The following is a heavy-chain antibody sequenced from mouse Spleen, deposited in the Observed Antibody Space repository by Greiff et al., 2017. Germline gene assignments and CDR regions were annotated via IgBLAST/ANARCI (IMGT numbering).Heavy chain of an antibody. CDR3: ARPYYYGSSYFDY. D-gene: IGHD1-1*01. Sequence: EVMLVESGGGLVKLGGSLKLSCAASGFTFSSYAMSWVRQTPEKRLEWVATISSGGGNTYYPDSVKGRFTISRDNAKNTLYLQMSSLKSEDTAMYYCARPYYYGSSYFDYWGQGTTLTVSS. V-gene: IGHV5-9*01. CDR1: GFTFSSYA. J-gene: IGHJ2*01. CDR2: ISSGGGNT.